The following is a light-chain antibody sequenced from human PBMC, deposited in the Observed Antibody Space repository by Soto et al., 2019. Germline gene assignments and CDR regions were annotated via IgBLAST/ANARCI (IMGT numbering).Light chain of an antibody. CDR2: GAF. J-gene: IGKJ5*01. CDR1: PSVTNF. Sequence: EVGLARSPGTLSVSPWERATLSYRASPSVTNFLAWYQQKPGQAPRLLIYGAFNRATGIPARFSGSGSGTDFTLTISSLEPEDSAVYYCQQRNVWPPVTFGQGTRLEIK. CDR3: QQRNVWPPVT. V-gene: IGKV3-11*01.